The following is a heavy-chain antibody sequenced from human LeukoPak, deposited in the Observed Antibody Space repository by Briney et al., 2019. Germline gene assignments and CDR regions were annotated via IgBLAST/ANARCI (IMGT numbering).Heavy chain of an antibody. Sequence: SETLSLTCTVTGGSISGYYWSWIRQPPGKGLEWIGYIYYSGSTKYNPSLKSRVTISVDASKNQFSLRLSSLTAADTAVYYCARGALDTKTRFDYWGQGTLVTVSS. CDR3: ARGALDTKTRFDY. J-gene: IGHJ4*02. V-gene: IGHV4-59*01. CDR2: IYYSGST. D-gene: IGHD5-18*01. CDR1: GGSISGYY.